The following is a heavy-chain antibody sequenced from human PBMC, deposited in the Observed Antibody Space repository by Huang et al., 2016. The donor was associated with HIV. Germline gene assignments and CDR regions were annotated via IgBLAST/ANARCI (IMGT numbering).Heavy chain of an antibody. CDR3: ARVATYTTSSYSRFFNY. D-gene: IGHD2-15*01. J-gene: IGHJ4*02. V-gene: IGHV4-4*07. Sequence: QVQLQESGPGLVKPSETLSLTCNVSGGSIRDFYWGWVRQPAGGGLEWIGRIYATGKTNYNPSLSSRVTLTVDMSKNQCSLSLTSVTAADTAVYYCARVATYTTSSYSRFFNYWGQGRLVTVSS. CDR2: IYATGKT. CDR1: GGSIRDFY.